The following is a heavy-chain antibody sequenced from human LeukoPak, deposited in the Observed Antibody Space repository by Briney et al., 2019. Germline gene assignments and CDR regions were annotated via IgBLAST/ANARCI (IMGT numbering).Heavy chain of an antibody. CDR2: ISYDGSNK. CDR1: GFTFSSYG. J-gene: IGHJ4*02. CDR3: AKGLAYSSGWYGY. D-gene: IGHD6-19*01. Sequence: GGSLRLSCAASGFTFSSYGMHWVRQAPGKGLEWVAVISYDGSNKYYADSVKGRFTISRDNSKNTLYLQMNSLRAEDTAVYYCAKGLAYSSGWYGYWGQGTLVTVFS. V-gene: IGHV3-30*18.